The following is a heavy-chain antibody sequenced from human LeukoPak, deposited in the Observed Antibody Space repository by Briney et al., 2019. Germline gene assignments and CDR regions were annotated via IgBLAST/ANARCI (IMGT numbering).Heavy chain of an antibody. D-gene: IGHD2-15*01. CDR1: GFTFSTHG. V-gene: IGHV3-23*01. CDR2: ISDNSGST. J-gene: IGHJ4*02. CDR3: AKDLSPIF. Sequence: PGGSLRLSCAASGFTFSTHGMSWVRQAPGKGLEWVSSISDNSGSTKYADSVKGRFTISRDNSKGTLYLQMNSLRVEDTAVYYCAKDLSPIFWGQGTAVTVSS.